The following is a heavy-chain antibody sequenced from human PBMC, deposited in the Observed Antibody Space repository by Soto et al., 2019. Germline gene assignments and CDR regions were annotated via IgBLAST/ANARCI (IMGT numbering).Heavy chain of an antibody. D-gene: IGHD3-10*01. CDR1: GFTFSSYW. Sequence: PGGSLRLSCAASGFTFSSYWMHWVRQAPGKGLVWASRINSDGSSTSYADSVKGRFTISRDNAKNTLYLQMNSLRAEDTAVYYCARDGWDYYGSGSGYYYYYYGMDVWGQGTTVTVSS. J-gene: IGHJ6*02. CDR2: INSDGSST. CDR3: ARDGWDYYGSGSGYYYYYYGMDV. V-gene: IGHV3-74*01.